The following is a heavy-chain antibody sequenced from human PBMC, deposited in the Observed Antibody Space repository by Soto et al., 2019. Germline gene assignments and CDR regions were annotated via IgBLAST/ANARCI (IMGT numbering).Heavy chain of an antibody. J-gene: IGHJ4*02. Sequence: EVQLLESGGGLEQPGGSLRLSCAASGFTFDSFAMTWVRQAPGKGLEWVSAISASGGSTFYADSVKGRFTISRDSSKNTLYLQMNRLRADDTAVYYCARGAVMPDSWGQGTLVTVSS. CDR2: ISASGGST. D-gene: IGHD3-16*01. V-gene: IGHV3-23*01. CDR3: ARGAVMPDS. CDR1: GFTFDSFA.